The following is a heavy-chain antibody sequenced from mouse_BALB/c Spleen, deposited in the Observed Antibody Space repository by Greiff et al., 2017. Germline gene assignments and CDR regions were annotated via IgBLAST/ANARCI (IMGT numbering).Heavy chain of an antibody. CDR3: ARPHYYGSGYYAMDY. CDR1: GYTFTDYN. J-gene: IGHJ4*01. D-gene: IGHD1-1*01. V-gene: IGHV1-18*01. CDR2: INPNNGGT. Sequence: VHVKQSGPELVKPGASVKIPCKASGYTFTDYNMDWVKQSHGKSLEWIGDINPNNGGTIYNQKFKGKATLTVDKSSSTAYMELRSLTSEDTAVYYCARPHYYGSGYYAMDYWGQGTSVTVSS.